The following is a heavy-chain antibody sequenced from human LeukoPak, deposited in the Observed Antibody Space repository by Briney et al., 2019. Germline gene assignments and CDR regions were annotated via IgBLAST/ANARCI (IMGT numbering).Heavy chain of an antibody. J-gene: IGHJ4*02. CDR3: ARDHKPHYYDSSGYMGDY. D-gene: IGHD3-22*01. Sequence: ASVKVSCKASGYTFTSYGISWVRQAPGQGLEWMGWISAYNGNTNYAQKLQGRVTMTRDTSTSTVYMELGSLTSEDTAVYYCARDHKPHYYDSSGYMGDYWGQGTLVTVSS. V-gene: IGHV1-18*01. CDR2: ISAYNGNT. CDR1: GYTFTSYG.